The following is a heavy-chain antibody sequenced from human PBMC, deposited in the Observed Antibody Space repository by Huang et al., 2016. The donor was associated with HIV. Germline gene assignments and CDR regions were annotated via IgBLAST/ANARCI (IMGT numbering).Heavy chain of an antibody. D-gene: IGHD6-13*01. V-gene: IGHV3-30*02. CDR1: GFPFSAYG. CDR2: IRYDVNND. Sequence: QVRLVESGGGVVQPGASLTLSCSASGFPFSAYGMDWFRQAPGKGLGCVSFIRYDVNNDYLIGSVKGRFTISRDNSNNTLYLRMNSLRPEDTAVYYCVKERGSSRARSSFDFWGQGTSVIVSS. J-gene: IGHJ3*01. CDR3: VKERGSSRARSSFDF.